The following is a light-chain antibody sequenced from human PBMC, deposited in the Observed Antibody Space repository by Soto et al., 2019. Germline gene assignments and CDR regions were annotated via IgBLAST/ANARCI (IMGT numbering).Light chain of an antibody. Sequence: QSALTQPASVSGSPGQSITISCTGTGSDVGGYNYVSWYQHHPRKAPKVLIYDVTSRPSGVSNRFSGSKSGNTASLTISGLQAEDEADYYCSSYTTTSTWVFGGGTKLTVL. CDR2: DVT. V-gene: IGLV2-14*03. CDR3: SSYTTTSTWV. CDR1: GSDVGGYNY. J-gene: IGLJ3*02.